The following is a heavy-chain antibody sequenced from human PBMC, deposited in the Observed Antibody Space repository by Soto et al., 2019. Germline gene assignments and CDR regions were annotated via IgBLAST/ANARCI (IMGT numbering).Heavy chain of an antibody. V-gene: IGHV4-30-4*01. CDR1: GDSISSGDYY. J-gene: IGHJ4*02. CDR3: ARVPNYYDTSGYVY. Sequence: QVQLQESGPGLVKPSQTLSLTCTVSGDSISSGDYYWTWFRQSPGKGPEWIGYIYYSGSTHYNPSLKSRLIMSVDTSKSQFSLKLSSVTAADTAVYYCARVPNYYDTSGYVYWGQGTLVTVSS. D-gene: IGHD3-22*01. CDR2: IYYSGST.